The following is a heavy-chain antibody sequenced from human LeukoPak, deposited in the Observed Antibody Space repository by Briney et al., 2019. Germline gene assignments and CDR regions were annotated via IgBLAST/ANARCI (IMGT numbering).Heavy chain of an antibody. Sequence: GGSLRLSCAASGFTFSTYPMNWVRQAPGKGLEWVAVISYDGSNKYYADSVKGRFTISRDNSKNTLYLQMNSLRAEDTAVYYCARNVADYYDSSGPDYWGQGTLVTVSS. CDR3: ARNVADYYDSSGPDY. CDR1: GFTFSTYP. J-gene: IGHJ4*02. V-gene: IGHV3-30-3*01. CDR2: ISYDGSNK. D-gene: IGHD3-22*01.